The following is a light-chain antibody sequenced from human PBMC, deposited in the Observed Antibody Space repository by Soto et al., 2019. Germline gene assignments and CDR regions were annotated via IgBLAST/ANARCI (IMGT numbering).Light chain of an antibody. CDR2: EDN. J-gene: IGLJ3*02. Sequence: NFMLTQPHSVSESPGKTVIISCTRSSGSIASNYVQWYQQRPGSSPTTVIYEDNQRPSGVPDRFSGSIDSSSNSASLTISGLETEDEADYYCQSYDATNQVFGGGTQLNRP. V-gene: IGLV6-57*01. CDR1: SGSIASNY. CDR3: QSYDATNQV.